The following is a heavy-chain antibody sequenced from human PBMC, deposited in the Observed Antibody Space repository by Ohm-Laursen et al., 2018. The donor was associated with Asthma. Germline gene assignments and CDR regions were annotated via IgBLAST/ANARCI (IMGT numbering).Heavy chain of an antibody. CDR1: GFTFSSYG. V-gene: IGHV3-30*03. J-gene: IGHJ5*02. Sequence: SLRLSCAASGFTFSSYGMHWVRQAPGKGLEWVAVISYDGSNKYYADSVKGRFTISRDNSKNTLYLQMNSLRAEDTAVYYCARDGRWFDPWGQGTLVTVSS. CDR3: ARDGRWFDP. CDR2: ISYDGSNK.